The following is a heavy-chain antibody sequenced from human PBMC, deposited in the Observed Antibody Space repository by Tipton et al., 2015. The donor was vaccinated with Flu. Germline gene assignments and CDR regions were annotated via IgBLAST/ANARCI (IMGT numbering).Heavy chain of an antibody. Sequence: TLSLTCAVYGGSFSGYYWSWIRQPPGKGLEWIGEINHSGSTNYNPSLKSRVTISVDTSKNQFSLKPSSVTAADTAVYYCARGGRQWLVLGYYYYGMDVWGQGTTVTVSS. V-gene: IGHV4-34*01. CDR1: GGSFSGYY. CDR2: INHSGST. CDR3: ARGGRQWLVLGYYYYGMDV. D-gene: IGHD6-19*01. J-gene: IGHJ6*02.